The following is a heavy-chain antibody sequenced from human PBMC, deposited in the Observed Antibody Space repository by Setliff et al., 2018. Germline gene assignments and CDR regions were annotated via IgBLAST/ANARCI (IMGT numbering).Heavy chain of an antibody. V-gene: IGHV4-39*01. D-gene: IGHD1-1*01. CDR2: IYYRGDT. J-gene: IGHJ4*02. Sequence: SETLSLTCTVSGASLSSGTYYWGWIRQPPGKGLEWTGRIYYRGDTYYNASLKGRLTISVDTAQTQFSLRLTSVTAADTAVYYCARTGTYRYFDYWGQGALVTVSS. CDR3: ARTGTYRYFDY. CDR1: GASLSSGTYY.